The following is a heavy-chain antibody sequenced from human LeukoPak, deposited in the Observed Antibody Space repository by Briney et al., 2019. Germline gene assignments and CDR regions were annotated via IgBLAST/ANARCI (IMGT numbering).Heavy chain of an antibody. CDR1: GGTFSSYA. J-gene: IGHJ5*02. CDR2: IIPIFGTA. V-gene: IGHV1-69*13. CDR3: ARSKLLPGNWFDP. D-gene: IGHD2-15*01. Sequence: SVKVSCKASGGTFSSYAISWVRQAPGQGLEWMGGIIPIFGTANYAQKFQGRVAITADESTSTAYMELSSLRSEDTAVYYCARSKLLPGNWFDPWGQGTLVTVSS.